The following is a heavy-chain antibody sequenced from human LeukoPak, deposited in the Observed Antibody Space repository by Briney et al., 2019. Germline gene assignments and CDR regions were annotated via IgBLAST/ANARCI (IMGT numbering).Heavy chain of an antibody. Sequence: ASVKVSCKASGYTFTDYYIHWVRQAPGQGLAWMAWINPKSGGTNYAQKFQGRVTMTRDTSISTAYLELSRLRSDDTAVYYCARNMLLWFGELLSPSDYWGQGTLVTVSS. CDR1: GYTFTDYY. D-gene: IGHD3-10*01. CDR3: ARNMLLWFGELLSPSDY. CDR2: INPKSGGT. J-gene: IGHJ4*02. V-gene: IGHV1-2*02.